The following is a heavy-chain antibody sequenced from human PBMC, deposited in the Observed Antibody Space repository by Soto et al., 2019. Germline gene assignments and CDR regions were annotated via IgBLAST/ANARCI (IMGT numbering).Heavy chain of an antibody. CDR3: ATDIHFPLGIRFLEWSPSMDV. V-gene: IGHV1-24*01. CDR1: GYTLTELS. J-gene: IGHJ6*02. D-gene: IGHD3-3*01. CDR2: FDPEDGET. Sequence: GASVKVSCKVSGYTLTELSMHWVRQAPGKGLEWMGGFDPEDGETIYAQKFQGRVTMTEDTSTDTAYMELSSLRSEDTAVYYCATDIHFPLGIRFLEWSPSMDVWGQGTTVTVSS.